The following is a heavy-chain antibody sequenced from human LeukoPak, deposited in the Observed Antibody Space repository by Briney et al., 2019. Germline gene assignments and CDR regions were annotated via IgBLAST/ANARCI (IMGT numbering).Heavy chain of an antibody. Sequence: ASVKVSCKASGYTFIGYYLHWVRQAPGHGLEWMGWINPHNGDTNYAQKFQGRVTMTRDTSITTAYMELSRLKPDDTAVYYCATVRDIVVGGGPYYFDYWGQGTLVTVSS. D-gene: IGHD2-15*01. CDR2: INPHNGDT. V-gene: IGHV1-2*02. CDR1: GYTFIGYY. J-gene: IGHJ4*02. CDR3: ATVRDIVVGGGPYYFDY.